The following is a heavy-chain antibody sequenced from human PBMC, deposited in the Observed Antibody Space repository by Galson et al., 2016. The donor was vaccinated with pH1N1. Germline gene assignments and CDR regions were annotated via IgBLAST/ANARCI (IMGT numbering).Heavy chain of an antibody. Sequence: SVKVSCKASGYAFTTSYIHWVRQAPGEGLEWLGVIDPSNGGTTYAQKFQARITMTRDTSTSTVYLDLSRLRSEDTSVFYYIRDLGRRREFWGQGTLVTVSS. CDR2: IDPSNGGT. CDR1: GYAFTTSY. V-gene: IGHV1-46*01. D-gene: IGHD5-24*01. J-gene: IGHJ4*02. CDR3: IRDLGRRREF.